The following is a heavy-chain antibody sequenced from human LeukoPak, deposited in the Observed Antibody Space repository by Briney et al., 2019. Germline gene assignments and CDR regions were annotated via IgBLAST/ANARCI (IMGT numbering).Heavy chain of an antibody. Sequence: PSATLSLTCTVSGGSISSGSYYWSWIRQPAGKGLEWIGRLSSSGSPNYNPSLKSRVTISLDTSKNQLSLKLSSVTAADTAVYYCARQDWEGGADDYWGQGTLVTVSS. CDR3: ARQDWEGGADDY. D-gene: IGHD1-26*01. J-gene: IGHJ4*02. V-gene: IGHV4-61*02. CDR2: LSSSGSP. CDR1: GGSISSGSYY.